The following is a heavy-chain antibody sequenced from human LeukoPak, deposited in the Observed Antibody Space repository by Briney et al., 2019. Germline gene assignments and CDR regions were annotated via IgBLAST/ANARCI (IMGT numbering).Heavy chain of an antibody. CDR3: ANNLPLDY. V-gene: IGHV3-7*01. Sequence: GGSLRLSCAASGFSFSNYWMSWVRQAPGKGLEWVANVKQDGSMKGYVDSVKGRFTISRDNSKNTLYLQMNSLRAEDTAVYYCANNLPLDYWGQGTLVTVSS. J-gene: IGHJ4*02. CDR1: GFSFSNYW. D-gene: IGHD1-1*01. CDR2: VKQDGSMK.